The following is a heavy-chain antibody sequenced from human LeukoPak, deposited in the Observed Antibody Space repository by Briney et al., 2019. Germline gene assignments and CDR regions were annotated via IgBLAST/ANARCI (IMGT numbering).Heavy chain of an antibody. CDR3: ARGPNLYYDSSGYEDY. J-gene: IGHJ4*02. Sequence: GASVKVSCKASGGTCSSYAISWVRQAPGQGLEWMGRIIPIFGTANYAQKFQGRVTITTDESTSTAYMELSSLRSEDTAVYYCARGPNLYYDSSGYEDYWGQGTLVTVSS. D-gene: IGHD3-22*01. CDR1: GGTCSSYA. V-gene: IGHV1-69*05. CDR2: IIPIFGTA.